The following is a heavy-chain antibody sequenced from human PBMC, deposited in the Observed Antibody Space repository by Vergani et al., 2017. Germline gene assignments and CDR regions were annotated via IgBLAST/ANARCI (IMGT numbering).Heavy chain of an antibody. V-gene: IGHV4-34*01. D-gene: IGHD3-3*01. CDR3: ARSFTIFGVALTV. CDR1: GGSFSDYY. CDR2: INHSGST. J-gene: IGHJ6*04. Sequence: QVQLQQWGGGLLKPSETLSLTCAVYGGSFSDYYWSWIRQPPGKGLEWIGEINHSGSTNNNPSLKSRVTTSLDTSTNQFSLKLSSVTAADTAVYYCARSFTIFGVALTVWGKGTTVTVSS.